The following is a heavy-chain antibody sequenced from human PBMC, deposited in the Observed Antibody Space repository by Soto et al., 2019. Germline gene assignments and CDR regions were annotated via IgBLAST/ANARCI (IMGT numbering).Heavy chain of an antibody. J-gene: IGHJ1*01. D-gene: IGHD4-17*01. V-gene: IGHV1-24*01. CDR2: FDPEDGET. CDR1: GYTLTELS. Sequence: ASVKVSCKVSGYTLTELSMHWVRQAPGKGLEWMGGFDPEDGETIYAQKFQGRVTMTEDTSTDTAYMELSSLRSEDTAVYYCATGHRSTTPPGYFQHWGQGTLVTVSS. CDR3: ATGHRSTTPPGYFQH.